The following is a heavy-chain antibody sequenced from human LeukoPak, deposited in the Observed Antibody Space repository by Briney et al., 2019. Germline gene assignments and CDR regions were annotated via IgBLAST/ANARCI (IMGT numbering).Heavy chain of an antibody. Sequence: GGSLRLSCAASGFTVSSNYMSWVRQAPGKGLEWVSVIYSGGSTYYADSVKGRFTISRDNSKNTLYLQMNSLRAEDTAVYYCARDSHYDSSGYYDYWGQGTLVPSPQ. V-gene: IGHV3-53*01. J-gene: IGHJ4*02. CDR2: IYSGGST. CDR3: ARDSHYDSSGYYDY. D-gene: IGHD3-22*01. CDR1: GFTVSSNY.